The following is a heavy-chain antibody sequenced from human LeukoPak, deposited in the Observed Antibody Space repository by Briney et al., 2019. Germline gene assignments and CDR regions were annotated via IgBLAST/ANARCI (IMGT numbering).Heavy chain of an antibody. Sequence: PSETLSLTCTVSGGSISSGGYYWSWIRQPPGKGLEWIGYIYHSGSTYYNPSLKSRVTISVDRSKNQFSLKLSSVTAADTAVYYCASPRYCSSTSCYGGDYWGQGTLVTASS. J-gene: IGHJ4*02. V-gene: IGHV4-30-2*01. CDR2: IYHSGST. CDR3: ASPRYCSSTSCYGGDY. CDR1: GGSISSGGYY. D-gene: IGHD2-2*01.